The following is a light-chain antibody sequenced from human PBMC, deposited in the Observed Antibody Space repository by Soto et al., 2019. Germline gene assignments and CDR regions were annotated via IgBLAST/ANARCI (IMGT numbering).Light chain of an antibody. CDR2: GAS. Sequence: EIMLTQSPAALALSPGERATLSCRASQSVSSNLAWYQQKPGQAPRLLIYGASTRATGIPARFSGSGSGTDFTLTISRLEPEDFAVYYCQQYGSSPETFGQGTKVDIK. CDR3: QQYGSSPET. CDR1: QSVSSN. J-gene: IGKJ1*01. V-gene: IGKV3-20*01.